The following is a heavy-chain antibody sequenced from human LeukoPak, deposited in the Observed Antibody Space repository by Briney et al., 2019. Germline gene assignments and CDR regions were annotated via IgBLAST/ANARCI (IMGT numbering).Heavy chain of an antibody. CDR1: GGSISSSIYY. Sequence: PSETLSLTCTVSGGSISSSIYYWGWIRQPPGKGLEWIGSIYYSGSTYYNPSLKSRVTISVDTSKNQFSLKLSSVTAADTAVYYCARDVQGIVVSNNWLDPWGQGTLVTVSS. D-gene: IGHD3-22*01. V-gene: IGHV4-39*07. CDR3: ARDVQGIVVSNNWLDP. CDR2: IYYSGST. J-gene: IGHJ5*02.